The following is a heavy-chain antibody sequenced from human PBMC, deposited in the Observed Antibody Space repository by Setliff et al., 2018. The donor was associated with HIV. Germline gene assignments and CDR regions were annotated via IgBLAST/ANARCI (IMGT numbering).Heavy chain of an antibody. CDR3: ASRIYYYDESRVLREEGFVP. Sequence: SETLSLTCTVSGGSISGSNYYWGWIRQPPGKGLEWVGSIYYSGSTYYSPSLKSRVTISVDTSKNQFSLTLTSVTAADTAVYYCASRIYYYDESRVLREEGFVPWGQGTLVTVSS. V-gene: IGHV4-39*01. D-gene: IGHD3-22*01. CDR2: IYYSGST. CDR1: GGSISGSNYY. J-gene: IGHJ5*02.